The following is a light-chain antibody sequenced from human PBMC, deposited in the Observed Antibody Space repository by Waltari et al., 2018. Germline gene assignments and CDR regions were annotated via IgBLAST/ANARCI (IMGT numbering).Light chain of an antibody. V-gene: IGKV3-11*01. CDR1: QSVSVY. J-gene: IGKJ4*01. Sequence: DIVLTQSPATLSLSPGERATLSCRASQSVSVYLAWYQQKPGQAPRLLISDASNRATGIPARFSGSGSGTDFTLTISSLEPEDFAVYFCQQRSNWPLTFGGGTKVEIK. CDR3: QQRSNWPLT. CDR2: DAS.